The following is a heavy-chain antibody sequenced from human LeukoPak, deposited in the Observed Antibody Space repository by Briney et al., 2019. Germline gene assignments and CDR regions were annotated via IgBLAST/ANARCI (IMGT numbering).Heavy chain of an antibody. CDR3: ARGGVIRSFDY. J-gene: IGHJ4*02. Sequence: ASVKVSCKASGGTFSSYAINWVRQAPGQGLEWMGGIIPIFGTANYAQKFQGRVTITADESTSTAYMELSSLRSEDTAVYYCARGGVIRSFDYWGQGTLVTVSS. CDR1: GGTFSSYA. V-gene: IGHV1-69*13. D-gene: IGHD3-16*01. CDR2: IIPIFGTA.